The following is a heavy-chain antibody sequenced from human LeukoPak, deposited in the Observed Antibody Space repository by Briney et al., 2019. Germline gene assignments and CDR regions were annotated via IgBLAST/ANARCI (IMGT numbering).Heavy chain of an antibody. CDR3: ATELGIGGDY. V-gene: IGHV1-2*02. CDR1: GYTFTSYD. Sequence: ASVKVSCKASGYTFTSYDINWVRQAPGQGLEWMGWINPNSGGTNYAQKFQGRVTMTRDTSISTAYMELSRLRSDDTAVYYCATELGIGGDYWGQGTLVTVSS. D-gene: IGHD7-27*01. J-gene: IGHJ4*02. CDR2: INPNSGGT.